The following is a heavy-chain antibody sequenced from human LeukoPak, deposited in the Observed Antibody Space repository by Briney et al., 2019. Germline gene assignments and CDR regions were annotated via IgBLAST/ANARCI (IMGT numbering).Heavy chain of an antibody. CDR2: ITDNGGDR. Sequence: QAGGSLRLSCVASGFTFSSHGMGWVRQAPGKGLEWVAGITDNGGDRNYADSVKGRFTISRDNSKSTLDLQMNSLRAEDTALYYRARDGSWGWAQYDYWAQGILVPVSS. J-gene: IGHJ4*02. D-gene: IGHD5-24*01. V-gene: IGHV3-23*01. CDR3: ARDGSWGWAQYDY. CDR1: GFTFSSHG.